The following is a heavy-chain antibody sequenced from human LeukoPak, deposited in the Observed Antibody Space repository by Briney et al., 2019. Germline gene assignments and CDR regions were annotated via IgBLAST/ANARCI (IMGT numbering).Heavy chain of an antibody. V-gene: IGHV4-34*01. CDR3: ATVPKTGTYYYYYMDV. CDR2: INHSGRI. Sequence: SGTLSLTCAVYGGSFSGYYWNWIRQPPGKGLEWIGEINHSGRINYNPSLKSRVTMSVDTSKNQFSLKLSSVTAADTAVYYCATVPKTGTYYYYYMDVWGKGTTVTVSS. J-gene: IGHJ6*03. CDR1: GGSFSGYY. D-gene: IGHD1-7*01.